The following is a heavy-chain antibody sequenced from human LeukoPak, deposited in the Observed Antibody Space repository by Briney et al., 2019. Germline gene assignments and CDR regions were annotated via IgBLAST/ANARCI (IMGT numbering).Heavy chain of an antibody. CDR2: VDHTGST. D-gene: IGHD3-10*01. CDR3: ARERSGSYSYYYYYMDV. V-gene: IGHV4-59*12. Sequence: PSETLSLTRSVSDDSITMYYWTWIRQPPGKGLEWIGYVDHTGSTNFNPSLKSRVTMSVDTSKNQFSLKLSSVTAADTAAYYCARERSGSYSYYYYYMDVWGKGTTVTISS. CDR1: DDSITMYY. J-gene: IGHJ6*03.